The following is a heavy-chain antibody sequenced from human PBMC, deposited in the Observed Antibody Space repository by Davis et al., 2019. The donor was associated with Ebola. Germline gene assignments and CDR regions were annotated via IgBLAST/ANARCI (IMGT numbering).Heavy chain of an antibody. CDR2: IYYSGST. Sequence: LSCTVSGGSISSSSYYWGWIRQPPGQGLEWIGSIYYSGSTYYDPSLKSRVTISVDTSKNQFSLKLSSVTAADTAVYYCARQERGYYYDSSGYYLDYWGQGTLVTVSS. CDR1: GGSISSSSYY. D-gene: IGHD3-22*01. CDR3: ARQERGYYYDSSGYYLDY. J-gene: IGHJ4*02. V-gene: IGHV4-39*01.